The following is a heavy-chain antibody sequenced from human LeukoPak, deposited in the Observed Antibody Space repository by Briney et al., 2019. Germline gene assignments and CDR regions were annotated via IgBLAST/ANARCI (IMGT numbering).Heavy chain of an antibody. Sequence: GGSLRLSCAASGFTFSSYGIHWVRQAPGKGLEWVAVISSDGSNKYYADSVKGRFTISRDNSKNTLYLQMNSLRAEDTAVYYCARDHRGIYSPFDYWGQGTLVTVSS. CDR3: ARDHRGIYSPFDY. CDR2: ISSDGSNK. J-gene: IGHJ4*02. CDR1: GFTFSSYG. D-gene: IGHD2-21*01. V-gene: IGHV3-30*03.